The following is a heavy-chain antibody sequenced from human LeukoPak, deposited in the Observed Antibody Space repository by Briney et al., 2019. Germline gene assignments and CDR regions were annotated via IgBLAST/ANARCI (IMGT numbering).Heavy chain of an antibody. D-gene: IGHD6-13*01. CDR2: IKQDGSEK. Sequence: GGSLRLSCAASGFTFSSYWMSWVRQAPGKGLEWVANIKQDGSEKYYVDSVKGRFTISRDNAKNSLYLRMNSLRAEDTAVYYCASWGQQLVQGDFDYWGQGTLVTVSS. J-gene: IGHJ4*02. CDR3: ASWGQQLVQGDFDY. V-gene: IGHV3-7*01. CDR1: GFTFSSYW.